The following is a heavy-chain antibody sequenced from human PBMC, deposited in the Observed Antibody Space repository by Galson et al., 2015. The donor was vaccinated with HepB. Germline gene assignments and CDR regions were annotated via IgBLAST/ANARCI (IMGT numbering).Heavy chain of an antibody. CDR2: INSDGTYI. CDR3: ARTRGAAAGIFDY. J-gene: IGHJ4*02. D-gene: IGHD6-13*01. CDR1: GFTYSNYW. V-gene: IGHV3-74*01. Sequence: SLRLSCAVSGFTYSNYWMSWVRQAPGKGLVWVPRINSDGTYITYADSVKGRFTISRDNAKNTLYLQMNSPRAEDTALYYCARTRGAAAGIFDYWGQGSLVTVSS.